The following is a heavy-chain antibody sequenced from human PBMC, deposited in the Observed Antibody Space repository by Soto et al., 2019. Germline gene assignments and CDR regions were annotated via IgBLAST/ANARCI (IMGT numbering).Heavy chain of an antibody. D-gene: IGHD6-6*01. CDR1: GFTFSSYA. Sequence: GGSLRLSCAASGFTFSSYAMHWVRQAPGKGLEWVAVISYDGSNKYYADSVKGRFTISRDNSKNTLYLQMNSLRAEDTAVYYCARDHSSSSSLVYYFDYWGQGTLVTVSS. CDR3: ARDHSSSSSLVYYFDY. CDR2: ISYDGSNK. J-gene: IGHJ4*02. V-gene: IGHV3-30-3*01.